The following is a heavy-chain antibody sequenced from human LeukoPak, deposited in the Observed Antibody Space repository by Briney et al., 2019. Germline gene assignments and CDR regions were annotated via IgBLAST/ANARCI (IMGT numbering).Heavy chain of an antibody. V-gene: IGHV3-30*04. Sequence: GRSLRLSCAASGFTFSSYAMHWVRQAPGKGLEWVAVISYDGSNKYYADSVKGRFTISRDNAKNSLYLQMNSLRAVDTAVYYCARDLDPSSSPFPYYFDYWGQGTLVTVSS. CDR1: GFTFSSYA. CDR2: ISYDGSNK. D-gene: IGHD6-6*01. CDR3: ARDLDPSSSPFPYYFDY. J-gene: IGHJ4*02.